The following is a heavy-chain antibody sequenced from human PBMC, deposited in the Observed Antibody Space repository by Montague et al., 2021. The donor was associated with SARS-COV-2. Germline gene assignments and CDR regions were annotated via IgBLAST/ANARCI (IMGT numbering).Heavy chain of an antibody. Sequence: SETLSLTCTVSGVSVSNRYTHWSWIRQSPGKGLEWIGHIDYGGSPNYSPSLHSRVTISLDTSKNQLSLRLNSATAADTAVYYCATYWQGGSGRGSWGQRTLVTVSS. V-gene: IGHV4-61*01. CDR3: ATYWQGGSGRGS. J-gene: IGHJ5*02. CDR2: IDYGGSP. CDR1: GVSVSNRYTH. D-gene: IGHD3-10*01.